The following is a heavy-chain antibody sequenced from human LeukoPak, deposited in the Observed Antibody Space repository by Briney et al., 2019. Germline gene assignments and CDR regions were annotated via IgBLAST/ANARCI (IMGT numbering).Heavy chain of an antibody. Sequence: PVASVKVSCKASGGTFSSYAISWVRQAPGQGLEWMGGIIPIFGTANYAQKFQGRVTITADESTSTAYMELSSLRSEDTAVYYCARELSGKVPAAWRARGALYGMGVWGQGTTVTVSS. V-gene: IGHV1-69*13. CDR1: GGTFSSYA. CDR3: ARELSGKVPAAWRARGALYGMGV. D-gene: IGHD2-2*01. J-gene: IGHJ6*02. CDR2: IIPIFGTA.